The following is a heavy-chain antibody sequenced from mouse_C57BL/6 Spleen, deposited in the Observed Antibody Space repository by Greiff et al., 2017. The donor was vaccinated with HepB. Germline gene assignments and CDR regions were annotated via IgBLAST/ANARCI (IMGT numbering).Heavy chain of an antibody. V-gene: IGHV5-4*01. J-gene: IGHJ2*01. CDR2: ISDGGSYT. CDR3: ARDKADYYGSSYVDY. Sequence: EVKVEESGGGLVKPGGSLKLSCAASGFTFSSYAMSWVRQTPEKRLEWVATISDGGSYTYYPDNVKGRFTISRDNAKNNLYLQMSHLKSEDTAMYYCARDKADYYGSSYVDYWGQGTTLTVSS. CDR1: GFTFSSYA. D-gene: IGHD1-1*01.